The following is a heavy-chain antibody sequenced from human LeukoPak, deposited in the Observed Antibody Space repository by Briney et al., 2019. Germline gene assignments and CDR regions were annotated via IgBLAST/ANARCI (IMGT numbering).Heavy chain of an antibody. J-gene: IGHJ6*03. CDR3: ARGALIAPGDYYYMDV. CDR1: GGSFSGYY. V-gene: IGHV4-34*01. D-gene: IGHD2/OR15-2a*01. Sequence: SETLSHTCAVYGGSFSGYYWSWIRQPPGKGLEWIGEINHSGSTNYNPSLKSRVTISVDTSKNQFSLKLSSVTAADTAVYYCARGALIAPGDYYYMDVWGKGTTVTVSS. CDR2: INHSGST.